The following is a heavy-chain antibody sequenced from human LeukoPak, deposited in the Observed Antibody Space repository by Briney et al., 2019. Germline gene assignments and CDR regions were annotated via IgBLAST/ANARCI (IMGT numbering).Heavy chain of an antibody. V-gene: IGHV3-21*01. CDR3: AREAPRSPMGYYDSSGYYDY. CDR2: ISSSSSYI. Sequence: GGSLRLSCAASGFTFSSYGMNWVRQAPGKGLEWVSSISSSSSYIYYADSVKGRFTISRDNAKNSLYLQMNSLRAEDTAVYYCAREAPRSPMGYYDSSGYYDYWGQGTLVTVTS. D-gene: IGHD3-22*01. CDR1: GFTFSSYG. J-gene: IGHJ4*02.